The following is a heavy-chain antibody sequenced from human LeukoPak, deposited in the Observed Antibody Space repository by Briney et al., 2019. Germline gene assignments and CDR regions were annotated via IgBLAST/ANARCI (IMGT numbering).Heavy chain of an antibody. D-gene: IGHD5-18*01. CDR1: GGSFRFYY. J-gene: IGHJ1*01. Sequence: SDTLSLPCAVWGGSFRFYYWIGIRQPPGKGVEWIGEINHSGSTSYNPSLKSRVTISVDTSKNQFSLKLSSVTAADTAVYYCARGRSRPGYSYGRPRACFQHWGQGTLVTVSS. CDR3: ARGRSRPGYSYGRPRACFQH. V-gene: IGHV4-34*01. CDR2: INHSGST.